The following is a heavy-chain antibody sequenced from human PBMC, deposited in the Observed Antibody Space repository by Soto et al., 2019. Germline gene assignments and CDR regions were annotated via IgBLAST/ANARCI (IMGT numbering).Heavy chain of an antibody. CDR2: IYWDDAK. CDR1: GFSLSTSGVG. D-gene: IGHD3-16*01. J-gene: IGHJ4*02. CDR3: AHKGGGDRILDY. Sequence: QITLKESGPTLVKPTQTLTLTCTFSGFSLSTSGVGVGWIRQPPGKALEWLALIYWDDAKHYSPSLKSRLTIPKDTPKNQVVLIMTNMDPLDTATYYCAHKGGGDRILDYWGQGTLVTVSS. V-gene: IGHV2-5*02.